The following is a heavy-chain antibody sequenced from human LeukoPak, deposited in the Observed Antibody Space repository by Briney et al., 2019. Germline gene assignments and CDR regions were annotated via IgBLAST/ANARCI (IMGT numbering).Heavy chain of an antibody. CDR2: ISDSGGSR. D-gene: IGHD6-19*01. CDR1: GFAFSNQA. V-gene: IGHV3-23*01. J-gene: IGHJ4*02. Sequence: GGSLRLSCAASGFAFSNQAMGWVRQASGKGLGWVSAISDSGGSRYYADSVKGRFTISRDNSKNTLFLQMNSLRAEDTAVYYCVKDARRTSGWYFFDYWGQGTRVTVSS. CDR3: VKDARRTSGWYFFDY.